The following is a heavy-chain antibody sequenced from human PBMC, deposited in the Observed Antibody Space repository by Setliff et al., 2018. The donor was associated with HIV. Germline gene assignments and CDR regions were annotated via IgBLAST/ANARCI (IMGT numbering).Heavy chain of an antibody. D-gene: IGHD6-13*01. Sequence: SETLSLTCTVSYGSFSSDYWTWIRQTPGKGLEWIGYIYYGGRTKYNPSLTSRVTISVDTSKNHFSLKLTSVTAADTAVYYCARAGSAGKFRAIAHWGQGTLVTVSS. V-gene: IGHV4-59*01. CDR1: YGSFSSDY. J-gene: IGHJ4*02. CDR3: ARAGSAGKFRAIAH. CDR2: IYYGGRT.